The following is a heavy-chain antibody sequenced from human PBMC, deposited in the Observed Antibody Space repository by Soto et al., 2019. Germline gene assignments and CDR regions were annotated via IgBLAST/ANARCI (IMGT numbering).Heavy chain of an antibody. CDR1: GYTFRSNN. CDR2: MSPISGNA. D-gene: IGHD2-15*01. V-gene: IGHV1-8*01. J-gene: IGHJ4*02. Sequence: QVQLVQSGAEVKKPGASVKVSCKASGYTFRSNNINWLRQAPGQGLEWMGWMSPISGNAGYAQKFQARVTMTRNASTSTAYMELSSLRSEDTAVYYCARTHCSGAHCYYFFDSWGQGTLVTVSS. CDR3: ARTHCSGAHCYYFFDS.